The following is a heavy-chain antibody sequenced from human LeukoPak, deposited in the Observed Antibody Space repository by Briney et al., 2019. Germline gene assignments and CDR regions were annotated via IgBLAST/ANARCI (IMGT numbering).Heavy chain of an antibody. CDR2: FAVSDTTI. Sequence: GGSLRLSCAASGFSFSAYEMNWGRQAPGKGLEWVAYFAVSDTTIYYADSVRGRFTISRDNAKNSLYLQMNSLRAEDTALYYCTTLGYHLDSWGQGTLVTVSS. V-gene: IGHV3-48*03. D-gene: IGHD3-22*01. CDR3: TTLGYHLDS. J-gene: IGHJ4*02. CDR1: GFSFSAYE.